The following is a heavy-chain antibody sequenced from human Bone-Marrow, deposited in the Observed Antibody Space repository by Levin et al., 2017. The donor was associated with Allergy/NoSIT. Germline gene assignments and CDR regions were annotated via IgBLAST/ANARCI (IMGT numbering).Heavy chain of an antibody. CDR3: ARLGILQIVVPRSSYYYGMDV. D-gene: IGHD2-15*01. V-gene: IGHV3-21*01. CDR1: GFTFSSYS. J-gene: IGHJ6*02. CDR2: ISSSSSYI. Sequence: PGGSLRLSCAASGFTFSSYSMNWVRQAPGKGLEWVSSISSSSSYIYYADSVKGRFTISRDNAKNSLYLQMNSLRAEDTAVYYCARLGILQIVVPRSSYYYGMDVWGQGTTVTVSS.